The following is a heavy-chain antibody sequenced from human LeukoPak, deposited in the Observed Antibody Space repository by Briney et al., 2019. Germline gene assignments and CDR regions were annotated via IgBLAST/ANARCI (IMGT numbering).Heavy chain of an antibody. CDR2: INHSGST. D-gene: IGHD2-2*01. V-gene: IGHV4-34*01. Sequence: PSETLSLTCAVYGGSFSGYYWSWIRQPPGKGLEWIGEINHSGSTNYNPSLKSRVTISVDTSKNQFSLKLSSVTAADTAVYYCARDVVVPAAMRGYYYYYGMDVCGKGTTVTVSS. J-gene: IGHJ6*04. CDR1: GGSFSGYY. CDR3: ARDVVVPAAMRGYYYYYGMDV.